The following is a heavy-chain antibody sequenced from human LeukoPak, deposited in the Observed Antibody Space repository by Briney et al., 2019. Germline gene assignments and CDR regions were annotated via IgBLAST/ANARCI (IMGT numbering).Heavy chain of an antibody. CDR2: IVVGSGNT. CDR3: AAEMITFGGVIVEGY. Sequence: SVTVSCKASGFTFTSSAVQWVRQARRQRLEWIGWIVVGSGNTNYAQRFQERVTITRDMSTSTAYMELSSLRSEDTAVYYCAAEMITFGGVIVEGYWGQGTLVTVSS. J-gene: IGHJ4*02. CDR1: GFTFTSSA. V-gene: IGHV1-58*01. D-gene: IGHD3-16*02.